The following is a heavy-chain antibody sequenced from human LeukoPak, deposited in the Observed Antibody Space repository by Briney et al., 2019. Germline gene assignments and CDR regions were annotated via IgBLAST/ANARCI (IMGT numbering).Heavy chain of an antibody. CDR1: GGTFSSYA. CDR2: IIPIFGTA. CDR3: ARVGGGYDSNGGY. V-gene: IGHV1-69*05. J-gene: IGHJ4*02. Sequence: ASVKVSCKASGGTFSSYAISWVRQAPGQGLEWMGGIIPIFGTANYAQKFQGRVTITTDESTSTAYMELSSLRSEDTAVYYCARVGGGYDSNGGYWGQGTLVTVSS. D-gene: IGHD5-12*01.